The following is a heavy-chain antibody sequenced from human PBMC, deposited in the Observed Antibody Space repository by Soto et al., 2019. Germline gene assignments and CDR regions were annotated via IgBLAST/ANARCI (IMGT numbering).Heavy chain of an antibody. Sequence: GGSLRLSCAASGFTFSSYSMNWVRQAPGKGLEWVSSISSSSSYIYYADSVKGRFTISRDNAKNSLYLQMNSLRAEDKAVYYCARAPSYSSSSGYYYYGMDVWGQGTTVTVSS. CDR2: ISSSSSYI. V-gene: IGHV3-21*01. CDR3: ARAPSYSSSSGYYYYGMDV. CDR1: GFTFSSYS. J-gene: IGHJ6*02. D-gene: IGHD6-13*01.